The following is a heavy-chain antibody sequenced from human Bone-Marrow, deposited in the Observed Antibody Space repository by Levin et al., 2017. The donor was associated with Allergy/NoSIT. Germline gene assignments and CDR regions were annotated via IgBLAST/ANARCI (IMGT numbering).Heavy chain of an antibody. CDR2: SYSGGDT. CDR3: ARGPEATYDGMDV. Sequence: GESLKISCAGFGFSVANSFMNWVRQAPGKGLEWVSLSYSGGDTDYADSVKGRFTMSRDNSKNTVHLEMSSLRADDTAVYYCARGPEATYDGMDVWGQGTTVTVSS. V-gene: IGHV3-53*01. J-gene: IGHJ6*02. CDR1: GFSVANSF.